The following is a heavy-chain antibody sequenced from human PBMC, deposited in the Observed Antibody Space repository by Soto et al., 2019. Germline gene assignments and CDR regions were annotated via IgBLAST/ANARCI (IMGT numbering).Heavy chain of an antibody. V-gene: IGHV3-23*01. CDR2: ISGSGGST. Sequence: PGGSLRLSCAASGFTFSSYAMSWVRQAPGKGLEWVSAISGSGGSTYYADSVKGRFTISRDNSKNTLYLQMNSLRAEDTAVYYCAKDMVCYDFWSGPFLPPTGYGMDVWGQGTTVTVSS. CDR1: GFTFSSYA. CDR3: AKDMVCYDFWSGPFLPPTGYGMDV. J-gene: IGHJ6*02. D-gene: IGHD3-3*01.